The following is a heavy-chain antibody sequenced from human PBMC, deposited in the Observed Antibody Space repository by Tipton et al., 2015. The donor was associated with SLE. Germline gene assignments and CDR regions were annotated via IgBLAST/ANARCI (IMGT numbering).Heavy chain of an antibody. CDR1: GASVSSHY. Sequence: TLSLTCTVSGASVSSHYWNWIRQSAGQGLEWIGLIYSGGSSDYNPSLKSRVTVSVDTPKNQFFLQLSSVTAADTAIYYCARNEGGSGTCEYYFDYWGQGTLVTVSS. CDR3: ARNEGGSGTCEYYFDY. D-gene: IGHD3-10*01. J-gene: IGHJ4*02. CDR2: IYSGGSS. V-gene: IGHV4-4*07.